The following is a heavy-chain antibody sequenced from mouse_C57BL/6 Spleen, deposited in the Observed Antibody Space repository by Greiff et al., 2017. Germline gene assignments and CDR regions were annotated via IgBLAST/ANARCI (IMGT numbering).Heavy chain of an antibody. CDR1: GYTFTSYW. D-gene: IGHD1-1*01. CDR3: ARGGFTTVFDD. CDR2: IHPNSGST. J-gene: IGHJ2*01. V-gene: IGHV1-64*01. Sequence: QVQLQQSGAELVKPGASVKLSCKASGYTFTSYWMHWVKQRPGQGLEWIGMIHPNSGSTNYNEKFKSKATLTVDKSSSTAYMQLSSLTSEDSAVYYCARGGFTTVFDDWGQGTTLTVSS.